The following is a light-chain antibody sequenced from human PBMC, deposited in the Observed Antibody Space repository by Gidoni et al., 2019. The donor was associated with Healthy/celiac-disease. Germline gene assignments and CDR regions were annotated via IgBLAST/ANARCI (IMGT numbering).Light chain of an antibody. V-gene: IGKV2-28*01. CDR1: QSLLHSNGYNY. Sequence: DIVLTQSQLSLPVTSGEPASISCRSSQSLLHSNGYNYLAWYLQKPWQSPQLLIYLGSNRASGVPDKFSGIGSGTDFTLKISRVEAGNVGVYYCMQALQTPCSFGQGTKLEIK. J-gene: IGKJ2*04. CDR2: LGS. CDR3: MQALQTPCS.